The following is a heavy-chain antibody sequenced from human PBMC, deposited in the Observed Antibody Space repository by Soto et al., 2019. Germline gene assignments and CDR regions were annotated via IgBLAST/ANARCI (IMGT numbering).Heavy chain of an antibody. D-gene: IGHD3-16*01. CDR3: AKHRNNHYNTGGASDI. J-gene: IGHJ3*02. Sequence: EVQLVESGGGLVQPGRSLRLSCAASGFTFDDYAMHWVRQAPGKGLEWVSGISWNSGSIGYADSVKGRFTISRDNAKISLHLQMNSLRAEDTALSYCAKHRNNHYNTGGASDIWGQGTMVTVSS. CDR1: GFTFDDYA. V-gene: IGHV3-9*01. CDR2: ISWNSGSI.